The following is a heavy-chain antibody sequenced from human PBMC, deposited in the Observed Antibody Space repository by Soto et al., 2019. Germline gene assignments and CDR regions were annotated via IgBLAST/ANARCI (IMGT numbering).Heavy chain of an antibody. D-gene: IGHD5-18*01. J-gene: IGHJ6*02. CDR1: GYTFTSYA. V-gene: IGHV1-3*01. CDR2: INAGNGNT. CDR3: ARDGLDTAMVDYYYGMDV. Sequence: ASVKVSCKASGYTFTSYAMHWVRQAPGQRLEWMGWINAGNGNTKYSQKFQGRVTITRDTSASTAYMELSSLRSEDTAVYYCARDGLDTAMVDYYYGMDVWGQGTTVTVSS.